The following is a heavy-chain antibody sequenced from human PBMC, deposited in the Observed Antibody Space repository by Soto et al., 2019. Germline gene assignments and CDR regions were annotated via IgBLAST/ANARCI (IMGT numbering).Heavy chain of an antibody. D-gene: IGHD4-17*01. J-gene: IGHJ5*02. CDR2: IYHSGST. Sequence: SEPLSLTCAVSVGSISSCGYAWSWIRQPPGKGLEWIGYIYHSGSTYYNPSLKSRVTISVDRSKNQFSLKLSSVTAADTAVYYCARDQGDYIFDPWGQGTLVTVSS. V-gene: IGHV4-30-2*01. CDR3: ARDQGDYIFDP. CDR1: VGSISSCGYA.